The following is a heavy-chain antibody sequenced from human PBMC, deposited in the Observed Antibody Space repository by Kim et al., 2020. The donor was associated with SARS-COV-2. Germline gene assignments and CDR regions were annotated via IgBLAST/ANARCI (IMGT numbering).Heavy chain of an antibody. J-gene: IGHJ5*02. D-gene: IGHD3-10*01. Sequence: SGKGRFTISRDNAKNSLYLQMNSLRAEDTAVYYCARTYYYGSGSLVGFDPWGQGTLVTVSS. CDR3: ARTYYYGSGSLVGFDP. V-gene: IGHV3-7*04.